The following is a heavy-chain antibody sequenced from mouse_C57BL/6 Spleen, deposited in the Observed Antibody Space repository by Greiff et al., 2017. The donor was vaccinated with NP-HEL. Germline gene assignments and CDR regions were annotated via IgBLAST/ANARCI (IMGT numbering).Heavy chain of an antibody. CDR3: ASVSYDYDGAWVAY. Sequence: QVQLQQSGAELVKPGASVKLSCKASGYTFTSYWMHWVKPRPGPGLEWIGYINPSSGYTKYNQKLKNKAKMTADKSTNTAYMQLSRLTYEDSAVYYCASVSYDYDGAWVAYWGQGTLVTVSA. V-gene: IGHV1-7*01. J-gene: IGHJ3*01. D-gene: IGHD2-4*01. CDR2: INPSSGYT. CDR1: GYTFTSYW.